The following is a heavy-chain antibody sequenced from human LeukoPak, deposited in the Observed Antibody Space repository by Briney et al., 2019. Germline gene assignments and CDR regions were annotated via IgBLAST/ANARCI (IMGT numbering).Heavy chain of an antibody. D-gene: IGHD4-23*01. CDR1: GGSISSGSYY. Sequence: SETLSLTCTVSGGSISSGSYYWSWIRQPAGKGLEWIGRIYTSGSTNYNPSLKSRVTISVDTSKNQFSLKLSSVTAADTAVYYCARDTYGGNGRWFDPWGQGTLVTVSS. V-gene: IGHV4-61*02. CDR2: IYTSGST. CDR3: ARDTYGGNGRWFDP. J-gene: IGHJ5*02.